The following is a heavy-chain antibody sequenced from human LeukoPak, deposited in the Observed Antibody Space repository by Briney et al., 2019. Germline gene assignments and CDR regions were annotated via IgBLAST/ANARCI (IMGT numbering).Heavy chain of an antibody. D-gene: IGHD6-13*01. CDR2: IRYDGSNK. CDR3: AKDPDSSSWPGYFDY. Sequence: GGSLRLSCAASGFTFSSYGMHWVRQAPGKGLEWVAFIRYDGSNKYYADSVKGRFTISRDNSKNTLYLQMNSLRAEDTAVYYRAKDPDSSSWPGYFDYWGQGTLVTVSS. V-gene: IGHV3-30*02. CDR1: GFTFSSYG. J-gene: IGHJ4*02.